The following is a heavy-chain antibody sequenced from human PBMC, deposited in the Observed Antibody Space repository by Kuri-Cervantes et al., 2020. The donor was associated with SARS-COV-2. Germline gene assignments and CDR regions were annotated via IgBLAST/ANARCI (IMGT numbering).Heavy chain of an antibody. J-gene: IGHJ4*02. CDR3: TSSLDY. CDR1: GFTFSSYG. Sequence: GESLKISCAASGFTFSSYGMHWVRQAPGKGLEWVAVISYDGSNKYYADSVKGRFTISRDNSKNTLYLQMDNLRAEETAVYYCTSSLDYWGQGTMVTVSS. V-gene: IGHV3-30*03. CDR2: ISYDGSNK.